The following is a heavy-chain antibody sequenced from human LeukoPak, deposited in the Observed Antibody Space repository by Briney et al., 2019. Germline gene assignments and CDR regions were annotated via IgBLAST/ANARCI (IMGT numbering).Heavy chain of an antibody. CDR2: VYHTGST. V-gene: IGHV4-38-2*01. CDR3: AMDQSGSYSPDWFDP. J-gene: IGHJ5*02. Sequence: PSETLSLTCGVSGYSISSGYFWGWIRQPPGKGLEWIGTVYHTGSTYSNPSLRSRVTISVDTSKNHFSLNLNSVTAADTAVYYCAMDQSGSYSPDWFDPWGQGILVTVSS. CDR1: GYSISSGYF. D-gene: IGHD3-10*01.